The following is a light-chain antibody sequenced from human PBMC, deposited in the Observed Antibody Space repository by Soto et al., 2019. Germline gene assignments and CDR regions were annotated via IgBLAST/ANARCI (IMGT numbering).Light chain of an antibody. CDR3: QQYDNYPLT. CDR1: KSVRSW. J-gene: IGKJ4*01. CDR2: DAW. Sequence: IHMTLSTSSLSASVGDRVTIACRASKSVRSWLGWYQQEPGRAPKFLIYDAWSLESGVPSRFRGSGSETEFTLTISNPQADDFATYYCQQYDNYPLTFGGGTKVDIK. V-gene: IGKV1-5*01.